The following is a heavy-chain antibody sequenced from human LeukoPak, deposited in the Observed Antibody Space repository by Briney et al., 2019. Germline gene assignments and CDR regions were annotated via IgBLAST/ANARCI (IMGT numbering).Heavy chain of an antibody. CDR2: ISGSGGST. V-gene: IGHV3-23*01. CDR3: AKGYYYGSGSYSTFDY. Sequence: PGGSLRLSCAASGFTFSSHALSWLRQAPGKGLEWVSTISGSGGSTYYADSVKGRFTISRDNSKNTLYVQMSSLRADDTAVYYCAKGYYYGSGSYSTFDYWGQGTPVTVSS. CDR1: GFTFSSHA. J-gene: IGHJ4*02. D-gene: IGHD3-10*01.